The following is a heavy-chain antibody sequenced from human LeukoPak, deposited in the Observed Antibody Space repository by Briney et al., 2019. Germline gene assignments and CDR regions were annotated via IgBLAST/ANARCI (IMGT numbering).Heavy chain of an antibody. Sequence: GGSLRLSCAASRFTFSNFDMHWVRPAPGKGLEWVTFIRFDGSNEYYADSVRGRFTISRDNSKNTLYLQMSSLRPEDTAVYYCARQIGVSIDYWGQGTLVTVSS. D-gene: IGHD5/OR15-5a*01. V-gene: IGHV3-30*02. CDR1: RFTFSNFD. CDR2: IRFDGSNE. CDR3: ARQIGVSIDY. J-gene: IGHJ4*02.